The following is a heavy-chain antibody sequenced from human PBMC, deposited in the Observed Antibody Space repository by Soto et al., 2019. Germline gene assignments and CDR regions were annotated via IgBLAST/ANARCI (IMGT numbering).Heavy chain of an antibody. CDR3: ARHRYNATYYNVDV. V-gene: IGHV4-39*01. J-gene: IGHJ6*04. CDR2: IFYRGTT. CDR1: GGSFSSTNSY. Sequence: QLEESGPGLVKPSETLSLTCTVSGGSFSSTNSYWGWFRQPPGKGLEWIGTIFYRGTTYYHPSFNSRVTVSVDTSKNQVSLSLTSVTAADTAVYYCARHRYNATYYNVDVWGKGTTVTVSS. D-gene: IGHD2-2*02.